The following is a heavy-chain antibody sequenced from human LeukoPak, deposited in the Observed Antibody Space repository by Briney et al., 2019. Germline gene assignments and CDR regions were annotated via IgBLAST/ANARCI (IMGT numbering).Heavy chain of an antibody. CDR3: ARLSSGYGDAFDI. V-gene: IGHV1-69*13. CDR1: GYTFTSYD. CDR2: IIPIFGTA. Sequence: SVKVSCKASGYTFTSYDINWVRQAPGQGLEWMGGIIPIFGTANYAQKLQGRVTITADESTSTAYMELSSLRSEDTAVYYCARLSSGYGDAFDIWGQGTMVTVSS. D-gene: IGHD3-22*01. J-gene: IGHJ3*02.